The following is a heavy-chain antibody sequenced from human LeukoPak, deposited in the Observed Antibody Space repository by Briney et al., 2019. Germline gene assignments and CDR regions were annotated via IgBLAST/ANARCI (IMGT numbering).Heavy chain of an antibody. CDR3: ARGPSTGLDY. CDR1: GFTFSSYS. Sequence: GGSLRLSCAASGFTFSSYSMNWVRQAPGKGLEWVSYISSSSSSIYYADSVKGRFTISRDNAKNSLYLQMNTLRDEDTAVYYCARGPSTGLDYWGQGTLVTVSS. J-gene: IGHJ4*02. V-gene: IGHV3-48*02. CDR2: ISSSSSSI. D-gene: IGHD2-8*02.